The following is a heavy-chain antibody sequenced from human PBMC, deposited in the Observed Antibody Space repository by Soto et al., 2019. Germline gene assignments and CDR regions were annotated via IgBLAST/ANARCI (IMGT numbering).Heavy chain of an antibody. J-gene: IGHJ5*02. D-gene: IGHD6-19*01. CDR2: IYWNDDK. Sequence: SGPTLVNPTQTLTLTCIFSGFSLRTSVVGVGWIRQPPGKALEWLGFIYWNDDKRYSPSLKSRLTITKDTSKNQVVLTMTNMDPVDTATYYCAKSGSSGWYGWFDPWGQGTLVTVPQ. CDR1: GFSLRTSVVG. V-gene: IGHV2-5*01. CDR3: AKSGSSGWYGWFDP.